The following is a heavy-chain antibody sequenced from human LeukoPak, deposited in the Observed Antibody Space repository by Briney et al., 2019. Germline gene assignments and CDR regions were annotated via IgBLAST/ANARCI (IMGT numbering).Heavy chain of an antibody. CDR1: GSTFSSYA. V-gene: IGHV3-23*01. Sequence: GGSLRLSCAASGSTFSSYAMSWVRQAPGKGLEWVSAISGSGGSTYYADSVKGRFTISRDNSKNTLYLQMNSLRAEDTAVYYCAKDLAQSGDFDYWGQGTLVTVSS. D-gene: IGHD3-10*01. CDR2: ISGSGGST. CDR3: AKDLAQSGDFDY. J-gene: IGHJ4*02.